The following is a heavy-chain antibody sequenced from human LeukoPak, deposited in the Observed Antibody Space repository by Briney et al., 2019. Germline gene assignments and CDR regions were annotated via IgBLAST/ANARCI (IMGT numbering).Heavy chain of an antibody. V-gene: IGHV1-8*01. D-gene: IGHD6-19*01. CDR1: GYTFTSYD. J-gene: IGHJ4*02. CDR2: MNPNSGNT. Sequence: GASVKVSCKASGYTFTSYDINWVRQATGQGLEWMGWMNPNSGNTGYAQKFQGRVTMTRNTSISTAYMELRSLRSDDTAVYYCASSHDAVAGTGSFDYWGQGTLVTVSS. CDR3: ASSHDAVAGTGSFDY.